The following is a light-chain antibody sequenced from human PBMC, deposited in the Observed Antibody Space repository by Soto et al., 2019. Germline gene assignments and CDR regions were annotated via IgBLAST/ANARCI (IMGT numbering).Light chain of an antibody. CDR1: SSNIGNNY. Sequence: QSVLTQPPSVSAAPGQRVTISCSGSSSNIGNNYVSWYQQLPGTAPKLLIYDNYKRPSGIPDRFSGSKSATSATLVITGLQTGDEADYYCGTWDTGLSTELFGGGTKVTVL. V-gene: IGLV1-51*01. CDR3: GTWDTGLSTEL. J-gene: IGLJ2*01. CDR2: DNY.